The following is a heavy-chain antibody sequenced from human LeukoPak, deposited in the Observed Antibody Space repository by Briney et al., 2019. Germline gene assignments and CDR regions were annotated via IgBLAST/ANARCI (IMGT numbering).Heavy chain of an antibody. D-gene: IGHD5-24*01. Sequence: GGSLRLSCAASGFTFSSYSMNWVRQAPGKGLEWFSSISSSSSYIYYADSVKGRFTISRDNAKNSLYLQMNSLRAEDTAVYYCAREGDGYTHGDAFDIWGQGTMVTVSS. CDR3: AREGDGYTHGDAFDI. CDR2: ISSSSSYI. V-gene: IGHV3-21*01. J-gene: IGHJ3*02. CDR1: GFTFSSYS.